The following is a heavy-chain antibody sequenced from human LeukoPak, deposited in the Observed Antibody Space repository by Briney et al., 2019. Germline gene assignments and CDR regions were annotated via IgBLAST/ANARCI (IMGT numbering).Heavy chain of an antibody. D-gene: IGHD1/OR15-1a*01. Sequence: GGSLRLSCAGSGLTFSSYGMDWVRQAPGKGRGWVSGISGSGDRTYYADAVKGRLTISRDNSKNTVYRQMNSLRAEDTAVYYCANGTGLQFYYYYMDVWGKGTTVTVSS. J-gene: IGHJ6*03. V-gene: IGHV3-23*01. CDR2: ISGSGDRT. CDR1: GLTFSSYG. CDR3: ANGTGLQFYYYYMDV.